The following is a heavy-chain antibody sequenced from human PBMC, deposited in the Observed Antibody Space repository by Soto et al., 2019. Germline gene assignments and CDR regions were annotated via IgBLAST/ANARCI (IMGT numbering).Heavy chain of an antibody. D-gene: IGHD6-13*01. CDR1: GYSFTSYW. V-gene: IGHV5-10-1*01. Sequence: PGATLKISCKGSGYSFTSYWISWVRQMPGKGLARMGRIAPSDSYTNYSPSFQGHVTISADKSISTAYLQWSSLKASDTAMYYCARLNVRSGIAAAGTGNYYYYYGMDVWGQGTTVTVSS. CDR2: IAPSDSYT. J-gene: IGHJ6*02. CDR3: ARLNVRSGIAAAGTGNYYYYYGMDV.